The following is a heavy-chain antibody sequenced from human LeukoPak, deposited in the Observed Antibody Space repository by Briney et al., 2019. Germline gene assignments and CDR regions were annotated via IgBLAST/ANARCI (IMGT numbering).Heavy chain of an antibody. D-gene: IGHD3-16*01. CDR3: TGDAPAGGILDS. CDR1: GFTVSNNF. CDR2: IFDNGDT. J-gene: IGHJ4*02. V-gene: IGHV3-66*01. Sequence: PGGSLRLSCAASGFTVSNNFMNWVRQAPGKGLEWVSVIFDNGDTYYADSVRGRFTISRDNSKNTLYLQMNSLRVEDTAIYYCTGDAPAGGILDSWGQGTLVTVSS.